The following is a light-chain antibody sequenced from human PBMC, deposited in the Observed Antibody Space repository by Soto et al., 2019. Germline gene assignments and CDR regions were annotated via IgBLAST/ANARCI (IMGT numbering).Light chain of an antibody. J-gene: IGKJ1*01. CDR1: QSVSSN. Sequence: EIVMTQSPVTLSVSPGERVTLSCRASQSVSSNLAWYQQKPGQAPSLLIYGAFTRATGIPARFSGTGSGTEFTLTISSLQSEDFALYYCQQYNDWPPTVGQGTKVDIK. V-gene: IGKV3-15*01. CDR3: QQYNDWPPT. CDR2: GAF.